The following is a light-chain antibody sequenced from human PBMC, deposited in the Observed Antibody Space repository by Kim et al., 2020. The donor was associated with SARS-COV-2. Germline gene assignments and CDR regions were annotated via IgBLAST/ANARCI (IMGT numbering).Light chain of an antibody. CDR2: DKN. CDR3: NSRDSSGRV. Sequence: SVALGQTVRITCQGDSLRSYYASWYQQKPGQAPVLVIYDKNNRPSGIPDRFSGSSSGNTASLTITGAQAEDEADYYCNSRDSSGRVFGGGTQLTVL. J-gene: IGLJ2*01. V-gene: IGLV3-19*01. CDR1: SLRSYY.